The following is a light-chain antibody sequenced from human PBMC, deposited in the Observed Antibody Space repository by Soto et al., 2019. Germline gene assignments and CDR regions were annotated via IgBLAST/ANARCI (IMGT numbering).Light chain of an antibody. CDR2: GAS. Sequence: EIVMTQSPATVPVSPGERVTLSCRASQSVSIDLAWYQQKPGQAPRLLIYGASTRATDIPPSFTGSGSGTEFTLTISSLQSEGIAVYYCQQYDNWPITFGPGTKVDIK. CDR3: QQYDNWPIT. CDR1: QSVSID. V-gene: IGKV3-15*01. J-gene: IGKJ3*01.